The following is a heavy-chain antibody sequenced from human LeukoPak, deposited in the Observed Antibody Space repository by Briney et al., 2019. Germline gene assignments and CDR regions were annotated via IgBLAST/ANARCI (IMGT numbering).Heavy chain of an antibody. V-gene: IGHV3-64D*09. CDR3: VKITSVTGGDC. Sequence: GGSLRLTCSASGFTFSAYAMYWVRQAPGKGLEYVSGISNDGSRSFYADSVKGRFTISRDNSKNTLYLQMSSLRAEDTALYYCVKITSVTGGDCWGQGTRLTVSS. CDR1: GFTFSAYA. D-gene: IGHD1-1*01. CDR2: ISNDGSRS. J-gene: IGHJ4*02.